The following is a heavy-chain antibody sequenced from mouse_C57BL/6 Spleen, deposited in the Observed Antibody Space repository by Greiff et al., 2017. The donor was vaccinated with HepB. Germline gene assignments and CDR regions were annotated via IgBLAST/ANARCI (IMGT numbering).Heavy chain of an antibody. V-gene: IGHV1-50*01. D-gene: IGHD3-2*02. CDR2: IDPSDSYT. J-gene: IGHJ4*01. CDR3: AAQATRVYAMDY. CDR1: GYTFTSYW. Sequence: QVQLQQPGAELVKPGASVQLSCKASGYTFTSYWMQWVKQRPGQGLEWIGEIDPSDSYTNYNQKFKGKATLTVDPSSSTAYMQLSSLTSEDSAVYYCAAQATRVYAMDYWGQGTSVTVSS.